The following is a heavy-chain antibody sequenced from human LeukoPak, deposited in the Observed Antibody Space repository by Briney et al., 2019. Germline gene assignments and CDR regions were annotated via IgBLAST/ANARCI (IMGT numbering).Heavy chain of an antibody. CDR3: ARPIVFTPPAGIPDY. Sequence: GGSLRLSCAASRFTFNTFGMHWVRQAPGKGLEWVAVISYDGSNKYYADSVKGRFTISRDNSKNTLYLQMNSLRAEDTAVYYCARPIVFTPPAGIPDYWGQGTLVTVSS. CDR1: RFTFNTFG. CDR2: ISYDGSNK. V-gene: IGHV3-30*03. J-gene: IGHJ4*02. D-gene: IGHD2-2*02.